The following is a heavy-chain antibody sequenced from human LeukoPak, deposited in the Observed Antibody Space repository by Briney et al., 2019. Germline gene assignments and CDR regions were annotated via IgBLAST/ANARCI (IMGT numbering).Heavy chain of an antibody. V-gene: IGHV4-38-2*02. CDR3: ARDSVVGGSNDAFDI. Sequence: SETLSLTCTVSGYSISSGYYWGWIRQPPGKGLEWIGSIYHSGSTYYNPSLKSRVTISVDTSKNQFSLKLSSVTAADTAVYYCARDSVVGGSNDAFDIWGQGTMVTVSS. CDR1: GYSISSGYY. D-gene: IGHD3-16*01. J-gene: IGHJ3*02. CDR2: IYHSGST.